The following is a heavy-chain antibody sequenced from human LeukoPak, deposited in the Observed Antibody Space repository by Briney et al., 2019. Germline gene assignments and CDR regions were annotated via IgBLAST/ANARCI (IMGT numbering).Heavy chain of an antibody. J-gene: IGHJ3*02. V-gene: IGHV3-30*02. CDR1: GFIFSNYG. Sequence: GGSLRLSCVASGFIFSNYGMHWVRQAPGKGLEWVAFIQYDGSNKYYADSVKGRFTISRDNSKNTLYLQMNSLRAEDTAVYYFAKDEAYCGGDCYAFDIWGQGTMATVSS. CDR2: IQYDGSNK. D-gene: IGHD2-21*02. CDR3: AKDEAYCGGDCYAFDI.